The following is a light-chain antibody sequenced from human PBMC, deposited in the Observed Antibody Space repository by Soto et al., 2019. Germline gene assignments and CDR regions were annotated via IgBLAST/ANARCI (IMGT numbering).Light chain of an antibody. CDR2: AAS. V-gene: IGKV1-39*01. J-gene: IGKJ5*01. Sequence: QMPQPPYSLPASVGDRVTLTCLASQNMNNYLNWYQQKPGKXXKXXIYAASSLQSGVPSRFSGSGSWTDFPLTTSSLQPEDFATYCCEQSYSTPRPFGQGTRLDIK. CDR1: QNMNNY. CDR3: EQSYSTPRP.